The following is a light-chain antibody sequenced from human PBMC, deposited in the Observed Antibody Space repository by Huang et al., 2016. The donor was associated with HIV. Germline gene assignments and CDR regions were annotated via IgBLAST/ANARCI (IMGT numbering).Light chain of an antibody. CDR2: GTS. J-gene: IGKJ4*01. V-gene: IGKV3-15*01. CDR3: QQYNIWPRT. Sequence: EMVMTPSPATLSVSPGEGATLSCRASQSVSTKLAWYQQKPGQAPRLLIHGTSTRATGVPATFSGSGSGTEFTLTISNLRSEDFAVYYCQQYNIWPRTFGGGTKVEI. CDR1: QSVSTK.